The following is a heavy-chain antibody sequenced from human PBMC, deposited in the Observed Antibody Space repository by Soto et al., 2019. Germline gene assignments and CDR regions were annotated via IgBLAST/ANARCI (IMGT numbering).Heavy chain of an antibody. CDR1: GLTFSSYS. Sequence: GGSLRLSCAASGLTFSSYSMNWVRQAPGKGLEWVSSISSSSSYIYYADSVKGRFTISRDNAKNSLYLQMNSLRAEDTAVYYCARERNYYGSGSLFDYWGQGTLVTVSS. D-gene: IGHD3-10*01. V-gene: IGHV3-21*01. CDR2: ISSSSSYI. J-gene: IGHJ4*02. CDR3: ARERNYYGSGSLFDY.